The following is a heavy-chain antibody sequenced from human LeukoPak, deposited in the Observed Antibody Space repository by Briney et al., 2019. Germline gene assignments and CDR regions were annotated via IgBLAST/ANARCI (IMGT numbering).Heavy chain of an antibody. CDR1: GGFFSDYY. CDR2: INHSGRT. Sequence: SETLSLTCAVYGGFFSDYYWSWIRQPPGKGLEWIGEINHSGRTNYNPSLKSGVTISVETSKNQFSLNLGSVTAADTAVYYCARGPSIRYYDGTGYYYFDYWGQGTLVTASS. D-gene: IGHD3-22*01. CDR3: ARGPSIRYYDGTGYYYFDY. V-gene: IGHV4-34*01. J-gene: IGHJ4*02.